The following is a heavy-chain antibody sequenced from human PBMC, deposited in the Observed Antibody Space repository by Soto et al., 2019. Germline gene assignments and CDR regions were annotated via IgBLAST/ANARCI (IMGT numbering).Heavy chain of an antibody. V-gene: IGHV3-30*18. Sequence: QVQLVESGGGVVQPGRSLRLSCAASGFTFSSYGMHWVRQAPGKGLEWVAVISYDGSNKYYADSVKGRFTISRDNSKKTLFLQMSSLRAEDTAVYYCAKDLGWEQPPNQMDYWGQGALVTVSS. CDR2: ISYDGSNK. CDR3: AKDLGWEQPPNQMDY. CDR1: GFTFSSYG. D-gene: IGHD1-26*01. J-gene: IGHJ4*02.